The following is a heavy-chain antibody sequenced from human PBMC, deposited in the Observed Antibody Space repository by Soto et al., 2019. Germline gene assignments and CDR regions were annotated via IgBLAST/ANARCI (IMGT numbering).Heavy chain of an antibody. V-gene: IGHV3-30*03. Sequence: LSCAASGFTFSRYGIHWVRQAPGKGLEWLAVVSYDGSNKYXADSVKGRFTISRDNSKNTWYLQMNILRAEDTAVYYCARYRGLGYDFFDYWGQGTLVTVSS. J-gene: IGHJ4*02. CDR1: GFTFSRYG. D-gene: IGHD3-3*01. CDR3: ARYRGLGYDFFDY. CDR2: VSYDGSNK.